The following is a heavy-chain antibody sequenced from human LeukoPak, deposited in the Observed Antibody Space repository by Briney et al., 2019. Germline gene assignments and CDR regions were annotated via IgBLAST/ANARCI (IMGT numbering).Heavy chain of an antibody. CDR3: ARGGTWIQLWLPFDY. CDR1: GFTFSSYS. J-gene: IGHJ4*02. D-gene: IGHD5-18*01. Sequence: PGGSLRLSCAASGFTFSSYSMNWVRQAPGKGLEWVSYISSSGSTIYYADSVKGRFTISRDNAKNSLYLQMNSLRAEDTAVYYCARGGTWIQLWLPFDYWGQGTLVTVSS. V-gene: IGHV3-48*04. CDR2: ISSSGSTI.